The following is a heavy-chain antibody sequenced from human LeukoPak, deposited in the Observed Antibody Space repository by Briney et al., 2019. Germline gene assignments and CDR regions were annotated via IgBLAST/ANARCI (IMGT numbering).Heavy chain of an antibody. V-gene: IGHV4-39*01. CDR3: VAMIRGGLTPSDY. D-gene: IGHD5-12*01. J-gene: IGHJ4*02. CDR1: GGSLNPNSYN. Sequence: SETLSLTCTVSGGSLNPNSYNWGWIRQPPGKRLVWIGTIFYGASTYYNPSLKSRGTISLDTSKYQFSLTLCSVTAADTAVYYCVAMIRGGLTPSDYWGQGTLVTVSS. CDR2: IFYGAST.